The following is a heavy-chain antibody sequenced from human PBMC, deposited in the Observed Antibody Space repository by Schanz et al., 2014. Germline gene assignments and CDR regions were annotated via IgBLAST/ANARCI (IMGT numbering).Heavy chain of an antibody. CDR2: ISGGGGST. J-gene: IGHJ4*02. CDR3: ARPIYDLWSGSFDY. Sequence: EVQLVESGGGLVQPGGSLRLSCAASGFTFNNYDMNWVRLVPGKGLECVSGISGGGGSTHYADSVKGRFTISRDNSKNTLYLQMNSLGVEDTAVYYCARPIYDLWSGSFDYWGQGTLVTVSS. V-gene: IGHV3-23*04. D-gene: IGHD3-3*01. CDR1: GFTFNNYD.